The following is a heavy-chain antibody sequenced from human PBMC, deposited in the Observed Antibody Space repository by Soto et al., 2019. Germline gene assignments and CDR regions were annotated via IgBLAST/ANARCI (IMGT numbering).Heavy chain of an antibody. V-gene: IGHV1-3*01. Sequence: ASVKVSCKASGYTFTSYAMHWVRQAPGQRLEWMGWINAGNGNTKYSQKFQGRVTITRDTSASTAYMELSSLRSEDTAVYYFASPDIVPRGAYDDYWGEGTLVTVPQ. CDR1: GYTFTSYA. CDR2: INAGNGNT. J-gene: IGHJ4*02. CDR3: ASPDIVPRGAYDDY. D-gene: IGHD5-12*01.